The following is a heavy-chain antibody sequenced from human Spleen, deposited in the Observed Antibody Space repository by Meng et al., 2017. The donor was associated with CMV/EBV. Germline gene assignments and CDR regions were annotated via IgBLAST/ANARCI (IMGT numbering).Heavy chain of an antibody. CDR3: AKVGSSTRLERD. CDR1: GFTFSRDW. CDR2: INRDESDK. Sequence: GESLKISCAASGFTFSRDWMTWVRQAPGKGLEWVALINRDESDKYYVDSVKGRFTISRDNAKNSVYLQMNSLRADDTAVYYCAKVGSSTRLERDWGQGTLVTVSS. J-gene: IGHJ4*02. D-gene: IGHD1-1*01. V-gene: IGHV3-7*01.